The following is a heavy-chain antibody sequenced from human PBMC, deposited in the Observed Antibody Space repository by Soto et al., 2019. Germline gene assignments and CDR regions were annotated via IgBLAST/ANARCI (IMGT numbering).Heavy chain of an antibody. CDR3: ARDMGDFWSGSEYYFDY. Sequence: ASVKVSCKASGYTFTSYGISWVRQAPGQGLEWMGWISAYNGNTNYAQKLQGRVTMTTDTSTSTAYMELRSLRSDDTAVYYCARDMGDFWSGSEYYFDYWGKGSLVTVSS. CDR1: GYTFTSYG. V-gene: IGHV1-18*01. CDR2: ISAYNGNT. J-gene: IGHJ4*02. D-gene: IGHD3-3*01.